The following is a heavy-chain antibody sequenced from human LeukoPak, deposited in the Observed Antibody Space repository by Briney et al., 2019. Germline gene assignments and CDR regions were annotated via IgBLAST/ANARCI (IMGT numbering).Heavy chain of an antibody. D-gene: IGHD3-22*01. V-gene: IGHV3-21*01. J-gene: IGHJ4*02. CDR3: ASGRDSSGYWGIDY. CDR1: GFTFSSYG. Sequence: GGSLRLSCAASGFTFSSYGMSWVRQAPGKGLEWVSSISSSSSYIYYADSVKGRFTISRDNAKNSLYLQMNSLRAEDTAVYYCASGRDSSGYWGIDYWGQGTLVTVSS. CDR2: ISSSSSYI.